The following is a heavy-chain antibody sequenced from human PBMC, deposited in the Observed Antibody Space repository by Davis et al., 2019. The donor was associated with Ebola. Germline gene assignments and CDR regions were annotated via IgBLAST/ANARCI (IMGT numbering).Heavy chain of an antibody. D-gene: IGHD3-22*01. CDR3: ARSYDSSGYYVVFDAFDI. V-gene: IGHV4-39*07. Sequence: MPSETLSLTCTVSGGSISSSSYYWGWIRQPPGKGLEWIGEINHSGSTNYNPSLKSRVTISVDTSKNQFSLKLSSVTAADTAVYYCARSYDSSGYYVVFDAFDIWGQGTMVTVSS. CDR1: GGSISSSSYY. J-gene: IGHJ3*02. CDR2: INHSGST.